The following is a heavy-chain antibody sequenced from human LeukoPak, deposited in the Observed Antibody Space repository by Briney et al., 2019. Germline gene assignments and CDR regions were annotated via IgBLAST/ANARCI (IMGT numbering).Heavy chain of an antibody. CDR1: GGSISSGSYY. CDR2: IYTSGST. CDR3: ARAVGDFWSGYSAFDI. V-gene: IGHV4-61*02. J-gene: IGHJ3*02. Sequence: SETLSLTCTVSGGSISSGSYYWSWIRQPAGKGLEWIGRIYTSGSTNYNPSLKSRVTISVDTSKNQFSLKLSSVTAADTAVYYCARAVGDFWSGYSAFDIWGQGTMVTVSS. D-gene: IGHD3-3*01.